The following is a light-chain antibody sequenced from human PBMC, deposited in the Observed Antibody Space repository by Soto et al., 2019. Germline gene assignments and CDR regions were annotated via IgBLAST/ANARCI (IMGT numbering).Light chain of an antibody. V-gene: IGKV2-28*01. Sequence: DIVMTQSPLSLPVTPGEPASISCRSSQSLLHSNGYNYLDWYLQKPGQSPQLLIYLGSNRASGVTDRLSGSGSGTDFTLKISRVEAEDVGVYYCMQALQTPLFGQGTKLEIK. J-gene: IGKJ2*01. CDR2: LGS. CDR3: MQALQTPL. CDR1: QSLLHSNGYNY.